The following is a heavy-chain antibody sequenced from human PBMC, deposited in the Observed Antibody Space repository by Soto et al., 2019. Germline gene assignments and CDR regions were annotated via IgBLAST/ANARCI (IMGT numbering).Heavy chain of an antibody. Sequence: ASVKVSCKASGGTFSSYAISWVRQAPGQGLEWMGGIIPVFGTANYAQKFQGRVTITADESTSTAYMELSSLRSEDTAVYYCARSTFYCSGGSCYSDYYYGMDVWGQGTTVTVS. CDR3: ARSTFYCSGGSCYSDYYYGMDV. CDR2: IIPVFGTA. J-gene: IGHJ6*02. D-gene: IGHD2-15*01. CDR1: GGTFSSYA. V-gene: IGHV1-69*13.